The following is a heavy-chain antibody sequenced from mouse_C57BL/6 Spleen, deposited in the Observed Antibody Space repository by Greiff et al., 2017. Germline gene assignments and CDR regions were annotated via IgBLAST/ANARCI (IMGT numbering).Heavy chain of an antibody. CDR3: ARWGITTVVAPYYYAMDY. CDR1: GYTFTDYA. Sequence: VQRVESGPELVRPGVSVKISCKGSGYTFTDYAMHWVKQSHAKSLEWIGVISTYYGDASYNQKFKDKATMTVDKSSSTAYMELARLTSEDSAVYYCARWGITTVVAPYYYAMDYWGQGTSVTVSS. V-gene: IGHV1-67*01. CDR2: ISTYYGDA. J-gene: IGHJ4*01. D-gene: IGHD1-1*01.